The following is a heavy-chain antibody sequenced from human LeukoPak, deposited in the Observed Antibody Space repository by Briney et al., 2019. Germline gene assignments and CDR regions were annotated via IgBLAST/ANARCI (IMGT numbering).Heavy chain of an antibody. Sequence: SETLSLTCTVSGYSLSSGYYWGWIRQPPGKGLEWIGEINHNGSTNYNPSLKSRVTISVDTSKNQFSLKLTSVTAADTAVYYCARVPPVLGTQYFDLWGRGTLVTVPS. V-gene: IGHV4-38-2*02. J-gene: IGHJ2*01. CDR1: GYSLSSGYY. CDR2: INHNGST. D-gene: IGHD1-1*01. CDR3: ARVPPVLGTQYFDL.